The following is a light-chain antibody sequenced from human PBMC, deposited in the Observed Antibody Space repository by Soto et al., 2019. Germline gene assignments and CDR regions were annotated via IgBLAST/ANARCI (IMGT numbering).Light chain of an antibody. Sequence: QAASVSGSPGQSITISCTGTSGDVGSFNLVSWYQQHPGKAPKLIIYEVSRPPSGVSNRFSGSKSGNTASLTISGLQAEDEADYYCCSYAGSSTLYVFGAGTKLTVL. CDR3: CSYAGSSTLYV. CDR1: SGDVGSFNL. J-gene: IGLJ1*01. V-gene: IGLV2-23*02. CDR2: EVS.